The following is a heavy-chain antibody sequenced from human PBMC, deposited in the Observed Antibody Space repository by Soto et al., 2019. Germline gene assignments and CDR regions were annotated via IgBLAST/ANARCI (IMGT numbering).Heavy chain of an antibody. CDR2: INNDGSSR. D-gene: IGHD1-26*01. V-gene: IGHV3-74*01. J-gene: IGHJ4*02. CDR3: SRDATTGYSAAGDY. CDR1: GFTFSGYW. Sequence: GGSLRLSWAASGFTFSGYWMHWVRQSPGKGLMWVSRINNDGSSRSYADSVKGRFTISRDNAKNTLYLQVNSLRAEDTAVYYCSRDATTGYSAAGDYWGQGTLVTVSS.